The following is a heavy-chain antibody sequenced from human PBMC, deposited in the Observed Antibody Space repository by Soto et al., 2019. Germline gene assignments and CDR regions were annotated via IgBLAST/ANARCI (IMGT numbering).Heavy chain of an antibody. CDR1: GCIFSGGG. V-gene: IGHV3-23*01. D-gene: IGHD1-26*01. J-gene: IGHJ4*02. CDR2: IRGDLVTT. CDR3: VKEGKMGVEGFDF. Sequence: PGGCVRLCCAKGGCIFSGGGRNWVRQASGEGLEWVSGIRGDLVTTPYADSVKGRFTISRDNSKNTLYLQMNSLRAEDTAIYYCVKEGKMGVEGFDFWGQGTLVTVPS.